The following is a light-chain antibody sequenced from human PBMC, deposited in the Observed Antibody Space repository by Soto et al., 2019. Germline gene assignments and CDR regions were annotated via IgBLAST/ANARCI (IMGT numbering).Light chain of an antibody. CDR2: LNSDGSH. CDR3: QTWGTGIVI. Sequence: QLVLTQSPSASASLGASVKLTCTLSSGHSSDAIAWHQQQPEKGPRFLMNLNSDGSHTKGDGIPDRFSGSSSGAERYLTISSLQSDDEADYYCQTWGTGIVIFGGGTKVTVL. CDR1: SGHSSDA. J-gene: IGLJ2*01. V-gene: IGLV4-69*01.